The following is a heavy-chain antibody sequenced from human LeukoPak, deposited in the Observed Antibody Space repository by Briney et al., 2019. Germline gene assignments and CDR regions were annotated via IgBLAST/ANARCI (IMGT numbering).Heavy chain of an antibody. CDR2: IIPIFGIV. V-gene: IGHV1-69*04. J-gene: IGHJ3*02. CDR3: ARDQDGYNFGEDAFDI. Sequence: SVKVSCKASGGTFSSYAISWVRQAPGQGLEWMGRIIPIFGIVNYAHKFQGRVTITADKSTSTAYMELSSLRSEDTAVCYCARDQDGYNFGEDAFDIWGQGTMVTVAS. D-gene: IGHD5-24*01. CDR1: GGTFSSYA.